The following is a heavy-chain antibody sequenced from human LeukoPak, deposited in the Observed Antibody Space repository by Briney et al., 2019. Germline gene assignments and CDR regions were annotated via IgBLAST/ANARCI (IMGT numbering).Heavy chain of an antibody. CDR2: ISSSSSYI. CDR1: GFTFSSYS. Sequence: GGSLRLSCAASGFTFSSYSMNWVRQAPGKGLEWVSSISSSSSYIYYADSVKGRFTISRDNAKNSLYLQMNSLRAEDTAVYYCARARGYSSSWYGQAGYYYYYMDVWGKGTTVTVSS. J-gene: IGHJ6*03. D-gene: IGHD6-13*01. V-gene: IGHV3-21*01. CDR3: ARARGYSSSWYGQAGYYYYYMDV.